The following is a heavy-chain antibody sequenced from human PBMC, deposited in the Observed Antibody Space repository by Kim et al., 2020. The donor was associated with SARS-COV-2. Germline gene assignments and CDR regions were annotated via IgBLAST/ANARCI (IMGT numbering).Heavy chain of an antibody. CDR2: IDWDDDK. Sequence: SGPTLVKPTQTLTLTCTFSGFSLSTSGMCVSWIRQPPGKALEWLARIDWDDDKYYSTSLKTRLTISKDTSKNQVVLTMTNMDPVDTATYYCARISTGNYYSYYMDVWGKGTTVTVSS. J-gene: IGHJ6*03. CDR3: ARISTGNYYSYYMDV. V-gene: IGHV2-70*11. D-gene: IGHD1-1*01. CDR1: GFSLSTSGMC.